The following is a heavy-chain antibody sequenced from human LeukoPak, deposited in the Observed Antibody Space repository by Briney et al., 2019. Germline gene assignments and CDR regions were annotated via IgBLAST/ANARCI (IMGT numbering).Heavy chain of an antibody. D-gene: IGHD3-10*01. CDR3: ARHYYGSGSYPY. Sequence: SETLSLACTVSGGSISSYYWSWIRQPPGKGLEWIGYIYYSGSTNYNPSLKSRVTISVDTSKNQFSLKLSSVTAADTAVYYCARHYYGSGSYPYWGQGTLVTVSS. CDR1: GGSISSYY. J-gene: IGHJ4*02. CDR2: IYYSGST. V-gene: IGHV4-59*08.